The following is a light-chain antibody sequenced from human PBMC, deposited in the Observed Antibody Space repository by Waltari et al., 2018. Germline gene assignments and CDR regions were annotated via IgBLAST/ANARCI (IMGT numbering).Light chain of an antibody. Sequence: DIVLTQSPDSLAVSLGEKATINCNSSRSVLYSSDNENYLAWYQQKPGQPPKLLISWASTRAFGVPDRFSGSGSGTDFTLTISSLQAEDVAVYYCQQCFNLPYTFGQGTRVDIK. CDR3: QQCFNLPYT. J-gene: IGKJ2*01. CDR2: WAS. V-gene: IGKV4-1*01. CDR1: RSVLYSSDNENY.